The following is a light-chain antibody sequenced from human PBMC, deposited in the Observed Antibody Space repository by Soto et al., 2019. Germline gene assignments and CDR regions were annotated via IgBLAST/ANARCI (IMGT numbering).Light chain of an antibody. J-gene: IGKJ2*01. Sequence: EIVLTQSPATLSLSPGERATLSCRASQSISSYLAWYQQKPGQAPRLLISDASNRATGIPARFSGSGSGTDFTLTISSLEPEDFAVYYCQQYGSSSYTFGQGTKLEIK. CDR2: DAS. CDR3: QQYGSSSYT. CDR1: QSISSY. V-gene: IGKV3-11*01.